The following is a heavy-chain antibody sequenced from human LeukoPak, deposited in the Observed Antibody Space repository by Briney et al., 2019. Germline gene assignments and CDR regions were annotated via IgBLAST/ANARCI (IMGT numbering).Heavy chain of an antibody. Sequence: GGSLRLSCAASGFTFSSYAMSWVRQAPGKGLEWVSGISGSGGSTYYADSVKGRFTISRDTSKNTLYLQMNTLRAEDTAVYYCARGGGQLMAGLDYWGQGTLVTVSS. CDR2: ISGSGGST. D-gene: IGHD2-2*01. J-gene: IGHJ4*02. CDR1: GFTFSSYA. CDR3: ARGGGQLMAGLDY. V-gene: IGHV3-23*01.